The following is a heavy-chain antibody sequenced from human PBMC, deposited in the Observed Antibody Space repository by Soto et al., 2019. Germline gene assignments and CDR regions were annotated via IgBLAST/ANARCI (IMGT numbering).Heavy chain of an antibody. CDR3: AREPEDGVPGDY. Sequence: QIRLVQSGAEVKEPGASVIVPCRASGYSFTSHTLHWARQAPGQTLEWMGWFVAGNGHIRYTQQFHGRVTFTKDTSATTAYMELRSLASDDTAIYYCAREPEDGVPGDYLGQGTLVDVSS. J-gene: IGHJ4*02. CDR1: GYSFTSHT. D-gene: IGHD2-8*01. CDR2: FVAGNGHI. V-gene: IGHV1-3*01.